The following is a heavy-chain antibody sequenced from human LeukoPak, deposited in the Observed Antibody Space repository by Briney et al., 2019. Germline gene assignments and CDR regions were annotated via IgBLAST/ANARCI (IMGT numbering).Heavy chain of an antibody. CDR2: IYYSGNT. V-gene: IGHV4-31*03. Sequence: SQTLSLTCTVSGVSISFGGYYWSWIRQHPGKGLEWIGYIYYSGNTHYNPSLKSRLTISVDTSKNQFSLKLSSVTAADTAVYYCAREAASGDFDYWGQGTLVTVSS. CDR3: AREAASGDFDY. J-gene: IGHJ4*02. CDR1: GVSISFGGYY. D-gene: IGHD6-13*01.